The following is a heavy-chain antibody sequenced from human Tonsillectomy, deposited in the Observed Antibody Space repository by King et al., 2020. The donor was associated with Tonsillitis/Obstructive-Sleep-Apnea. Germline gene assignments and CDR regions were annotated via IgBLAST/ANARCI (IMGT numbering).Heavy chain of an antibody. CDR2: ISGSGGST. D-gene: IGHD3-16*02. V-gene: IGHV3-23*04. J-gene: IGHJ4*02. Sequence: VQLVESGGGLVQPGGSLRLSCAASGFTFSSYAMSWVRQAPGKGLEWVSAISGSGGSTYYADSVKGRFTISRDNSKNTLYLQMNSLRAEDTAVYYCASMSPYYDYVWGSYRPSWGQGTLVTVSS. CDR1: GFTFSSYA. CDR3: ASMSPYYDYVWGSYRPS.